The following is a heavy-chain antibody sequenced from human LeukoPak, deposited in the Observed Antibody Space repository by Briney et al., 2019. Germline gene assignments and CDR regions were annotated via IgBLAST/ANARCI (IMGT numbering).Heavy chain of an antibody. CDR1: GFTFIKYA. CDR2: ISGSGDST. D-gene: IGHD3-22*01. V-gene: IGHV3-23*01. J-gene: IGHJ4*02. CDR3: AKEVGYDSSDYLVY. Sequence: GGSLRLSCAVSGFTFIKYAMSWVRQAPGKGLEWVSAISGSGDSTYYADSAKGRFTISRDNSKNTLYLQMNSLRVEDTALYYCAKEVGYDSSDYLVYWGQGTLVTVSS.